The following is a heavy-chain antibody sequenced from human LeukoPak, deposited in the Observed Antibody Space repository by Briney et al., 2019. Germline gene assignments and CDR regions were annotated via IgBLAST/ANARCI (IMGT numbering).Heavy chain of an antibody. V-gene: IGHV3-23*01. D-gene: IGHD4-17*01. CDR2: IGGGGCCA. J-gene: IGHJ6*02. Sequence: GGSLRLSCAASGFTFSSYAMTWVRQAPGKGLEWLSAIGGGGCCASYPDSVKGRFTISRDNSKNTLYLQVNSLRAEDTAVYYCAKELTQYGDFTYDMDVWGQGTTVTVSS. CDR3: AKELTQYGDFTYDMDV. CDR1: GFTFSSYA.